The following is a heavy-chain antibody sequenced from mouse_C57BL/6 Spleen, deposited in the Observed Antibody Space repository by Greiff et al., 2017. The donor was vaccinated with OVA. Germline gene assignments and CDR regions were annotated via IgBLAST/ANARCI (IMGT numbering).Heavy chain of an antibody. CDR2: ISSGSSTN. CDR3: ARDGYDPFDY. J-gene: IGHJ2*01. V-gene: IGHV5-17*01. D-gene: IGHD2-2*01. Sequence: EVQLVESGGGLVKPGGSLKLSCAASGFTFSDYGLHWVRQAPERGLEWVAYISSGSSTNYYADTVTGRFTISRDNAKNTLFLQMTSLKSEDTAMYYCARDGYDPFDYWGQGTTLTVSS. CDR1: GFTFSDYG.